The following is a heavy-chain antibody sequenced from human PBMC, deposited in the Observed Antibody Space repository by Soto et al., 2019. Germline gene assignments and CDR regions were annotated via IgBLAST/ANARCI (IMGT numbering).Heavy chain of an antibody. CDR1: GFTFSSFS. J-gene: IGHJ4*02. CDR3: VSDFWNWNAVHY. D-gene: IGHD3-3*01. V-gene: IGHV3-48*01. CDR2: ISLGSGTTI. Sequence: GGSLRLSCAASGFTFSSFSMNWVRQAPGKGLEWVSYISLGSGTTIHYADSVKGRFTISRDNAKNSLYLQMNSLRVEDTAVYYGVSDFWNWNAVHYWGQGNLVTVSS.